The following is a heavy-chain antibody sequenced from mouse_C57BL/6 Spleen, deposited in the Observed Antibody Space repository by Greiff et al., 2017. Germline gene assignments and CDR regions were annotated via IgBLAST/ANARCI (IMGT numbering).Heavy chain of an antibody. J-gene: IGHJ4*01. D-gene: IGHD1-1*01. CDR1: GYTFTSYW. CDR2: IDPSDSYT. Sequence: QVQLQQPGAELVMPGASVKLSCKASGYTFTSYWMHWVKQRPGQGLEWIGEIDPSDSYTNYNQKFKGKSTLTVDKSSSTAYMQLSSLTSEDSAVYYCARSDGSSPYYAMEYWGQGTSVTVSA. V-gene: IGHV1-69*01. CDR3: ARSDGSSPYYAMEY.